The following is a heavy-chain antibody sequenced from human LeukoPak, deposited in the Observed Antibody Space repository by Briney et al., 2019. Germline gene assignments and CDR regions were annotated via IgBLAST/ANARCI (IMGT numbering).Heavy chain of an antibody. V-gene: IGHV4-34*01. D-gene: IGHD2-2*01. CDR3: ARDLVVPAAPRPKGGVTSYNWFDP. J-gene: IGHJ5*02. CDR2: INHSGST. Sequence: SETLSLTCAVYGGSFSGYYWSWIRQPPGKGLEWIGEINHSGSTNYNPSLKSRVTISVDTSKNQFSLKLSSVTAADTAVYYCARDLVVPAAPRPKGGVTSYNWFDPWGQGTLVTVSS. CDR1: GGSFSGYY.